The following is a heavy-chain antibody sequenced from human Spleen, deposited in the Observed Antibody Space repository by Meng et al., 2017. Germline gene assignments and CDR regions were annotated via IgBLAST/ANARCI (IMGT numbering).Heavy chain of an antibody. V-gene: IGHV3-7*01. CDR3: VTDLTRKGGH. D-gene: IGHD3-3*01. CDR2: VNQDGSGR. Sequence: GESLKIFCEVSGFIFGNYWISWVRPAPGKGLEWVANVNQDGSGRYHVAFAEGRFNIYRDNTKNSLYLQMNSLRPDNTAVHDCVTDLTRKGGHWGQGTLVTVSS. J-gene: IGHJ4*01. CDR1: GFIFGNYW.